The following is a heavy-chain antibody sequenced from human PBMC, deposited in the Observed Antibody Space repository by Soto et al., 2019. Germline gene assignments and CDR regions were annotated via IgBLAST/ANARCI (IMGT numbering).Heavy chain of an antibody. D-gene: IGHD1-26*01. V-gene: IGHV3-48*03. Sequence: EVQLVESGGGLVQPGGSLRLSCAVSGFTFSSSEMYWVRQAPGKGLEWISYIHPSGQPIFYADSVKGRFTISRDNANNSLFLQMNSLRAEDTAVYYCARRASPWGQGTMVTVSS. CDR2: IHPSGQPI. CDR1: GFTFSSSE. J-gene: IGHJ3*01. CDR3: ARRASP.